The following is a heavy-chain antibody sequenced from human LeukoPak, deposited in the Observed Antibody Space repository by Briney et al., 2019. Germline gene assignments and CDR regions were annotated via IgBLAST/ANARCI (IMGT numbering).Heavy chain of an antibody. V-gene: IGHV3-33*06. CDR1: GFTFSSYG. CDR3: AKDSVPYYDFWSGYYTGMRGDYDY. CDR2: IWYDGSNK. J-gene: IGHJ4*02. D-gene: IGHD3-3*01. Sequence: SGGSLRLSCAASGFTFSSYGMHWVRQAPGKGLEWVAVIWYDGSNKYYADSVKGRFTISRDNSKNTLYLQMNSLRAEDTAVYYCAKDSVPYYDFWSGYYTGMRGDYDYWGQGTLVTVSS.